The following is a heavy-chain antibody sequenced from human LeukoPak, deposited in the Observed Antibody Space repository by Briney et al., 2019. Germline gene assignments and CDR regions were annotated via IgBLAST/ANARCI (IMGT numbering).Heavy chain of an antibody. J-gene: IGHJ6*02. CDR2: IIPIFGIA. V-gene: IGHV1-69*04. Sequence: ASVKVSCKASGGTFSSYAISRVRQAPGQGLEWMGRIIPIFGIANYAQKFQGRVTITADKSTSTAYMELSSLRSEDTAVYYCARARVVVAATDGMDVWGQGTTVTVSS. D-gene: IGHD2-15*01. CDR1: GGTFSSYA. CDR3: ARARVVVAATDGMDV.